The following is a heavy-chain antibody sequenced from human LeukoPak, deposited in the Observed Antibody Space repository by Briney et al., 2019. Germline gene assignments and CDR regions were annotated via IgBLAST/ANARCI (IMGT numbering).Heavy chain of an antibody. D-gene: IGHD6-13*01. CDR2: ISYDGSNK. V-gene: IGHV3-30*04. CDR1: GFTFSSYA. J-gene: IGHJ4*02. Sequence: GRSLRLSCAASGFTFSSYAMHWVRQAPGKGLEWVAVISYDGSNKYYADSVKGRFTISRDNAKNTLYLQMNSLRAEDTAVYYCARDRSRIAAAGPFDYWGQGTLVTVSS. CDR3: ARDRSRIAAAGPFDY.